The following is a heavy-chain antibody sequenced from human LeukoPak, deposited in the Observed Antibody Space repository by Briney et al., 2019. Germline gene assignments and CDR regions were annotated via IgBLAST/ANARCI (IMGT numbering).Heavy chain of an antibody. D-gene: IGHD1-26*01. J-gene: IGHJ3*02. CDR2: IIPILGIA. CDR1: GGTFSSYA. V-gene: IGHV1-69*04. CDR3: ATDQLSTEGGAFDI. Sequence: ASVKVSCKASGGTFSSYAISWVRQAPGQGLEWMGRIIPILGIAIYAQKFQGRVTMTEDTSTDTAYMELSSLRSEDTAVYYCATDQLSTEGGAFDIWGQGTMVTVSS.